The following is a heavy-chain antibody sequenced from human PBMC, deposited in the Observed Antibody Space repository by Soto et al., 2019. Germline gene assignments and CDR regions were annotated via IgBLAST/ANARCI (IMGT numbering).Heavy chain of an antibody. V-gene: IGHV3-30*13. J-gene: IGHJ6*02. CDR1: GFTFSSYS. D-gene: IGHD2-2*01. CDR2: ISFDGSSK. CDR3: ARDTVTSLTPYQGFYYYGMDV. Sequence: GGSLRLSCGASGFTFSSYSMNWARQAPGKGLEWVGIISFDGSSKYYADWLKCRIVISRDNSKDSLYLQMDTLRPDDTAIYYCARDTVTSLTPYQGFYYYGMDVWGQGTTVTVSS.